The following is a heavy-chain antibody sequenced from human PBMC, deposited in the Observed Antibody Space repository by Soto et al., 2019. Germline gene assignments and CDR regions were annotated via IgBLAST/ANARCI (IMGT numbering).Heavy chain of an antibody. V-gene: IGHV3-48*04. Sequence: GGSLRLSCAASGFTFSSYSMNWVRQAPGKGLEWVSYISSSSSTIYYADSVKGRFTISRDNAKNSLYLQMNSLRAEDTAVYYCAREGLGRYYYDSSGYLTHDAFDIWGQGTMVTVSS. CDR2: ISSSSSTI. CDR1: GFTFSSYS. J-gene: IGHJ3*02. D-gene: IGHD3-22*01. CDR3: AREGLGRYYYDSSGYLTHDAFDI.